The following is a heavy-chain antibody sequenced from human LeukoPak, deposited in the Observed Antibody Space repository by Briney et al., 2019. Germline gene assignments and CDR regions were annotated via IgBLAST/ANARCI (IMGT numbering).Heavy chain of an antibody. J-gene: IGHJ4*02. D-gene: IGHD1-7*01. CDR1: GFTFSSYA. CDR3: AKDRIKLELPFDY. V-gene: IGHV3-23*01. CDR2: ISSSGSGGST. Sequence: TGGSLRLSCAASGFTFSSYAMSWVRQAPGKGLEWVSGISSSGSGGSTYYADSVKGRFTISRDNSKNTLYLQMNSLRAEDTAVYYCAKDRIKLELPFDYWGQGTLVTVSS.